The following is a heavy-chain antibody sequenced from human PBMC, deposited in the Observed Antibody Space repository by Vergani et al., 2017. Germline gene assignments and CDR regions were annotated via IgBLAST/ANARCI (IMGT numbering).Heavy chain of an antibody. J-gene: IGHJ6*03. CDR2: ISWDGGST. Sequence: EVQLVESGGVVVQPGGSLRLSCAASGFTFDDYAMHWVRQAPGKGLEWVSLISWDGGSTYYADSVQGRFTISRDNSKNSLYLQMNSLRAEDTALYYCAKGLSDIVVVPAAASYYYYYYMDVWGKGTTVTVSS. D-gene: IGHD2-2*01. CDR1: GFTFDDYA. V-gene: IGHV3-43D*04. CDR3: AKGLSDIVVVPAAASYYYYYYMDV.